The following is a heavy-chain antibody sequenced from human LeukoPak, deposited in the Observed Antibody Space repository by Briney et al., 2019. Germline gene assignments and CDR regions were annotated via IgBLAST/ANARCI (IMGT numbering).Heavy chain of an antibody. CDR1: GGTFSSYA. CDR3: ARGDFWSGNWFDP. J-gene: IGHJ5*02. V-gene: IGHV1-69*05. CDR2: IIPIFGTA. Sequence: SVKVSCKASGGTFSSYAISWVRQAPGQGLEWMGRIIPIFGTANYAQKFQGRVTITTDESTSTAYMELSSLRSEDTAVCYCARGDFWSGNWFDPWGQGTLVTVSS. D-gene: IGHD3-3*01.